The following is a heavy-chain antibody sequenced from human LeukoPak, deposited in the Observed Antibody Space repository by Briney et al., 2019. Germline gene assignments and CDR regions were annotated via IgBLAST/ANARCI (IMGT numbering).Heavy chain of an antibody. CDR3: ARVATTSGSYHADY. CDR2: IYSGGST. D-gene: IGHD3-10*01. CDR1: GFTVSSND. V-gene: IGHV3-53*01. Sequence: GGSLRLSCAASGFTVSSNDMSWVRQAPGKGLEWVSVIYSGGSTYYADSVKGRFTISRDNSKNTLYLQMNSLRAEDTAVYYCARVATTSGSYHADYWGQGTLVTVSS. J-gene: IGHJ4*02.